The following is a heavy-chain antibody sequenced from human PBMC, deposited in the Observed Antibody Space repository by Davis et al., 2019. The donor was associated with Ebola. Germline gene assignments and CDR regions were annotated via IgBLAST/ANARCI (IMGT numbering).Heavy chain of an antibody. CDR3: ATGLKSDGAFDY. Sequence: AASVKVSCKASGYTFTSYGISWSRQAPGQGLEWMGWISAYNGNTNYAQKFQGRVTMTEDTSTDTAYMELSSLRSEDTAVYYCATGLKSDGAFDYWGQGTLVTVSS. J-gene: IGHJ4*02. V-gene: IGHV1-18*01. CDR1: GYTFTSYG. D-gene: IGHD4-17*01. CDR2: ISAYNGNT.